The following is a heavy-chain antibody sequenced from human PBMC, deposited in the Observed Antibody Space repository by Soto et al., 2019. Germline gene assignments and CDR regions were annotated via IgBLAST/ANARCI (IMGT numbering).Heavy chain of an antibody. CDR3: ARDKTIKQQLVLNEFDP. D-gene: IGHD6-13*01. V-gene: IGHV1-46*01. J-gene: IGHJ5*02. CDR1: GYTFTSYY. Sequence: ASVKVSCKASGYTFTSYYMHWVRQAPGQGLEWMGIINPSGGSTSYAQKFQGRVTMTRDTSTSTVYMELRSLRSDDTAVYYCARDKTIKQQLVLNEFDPWGQGTLVTVSS. CDR2: INPSGGST.